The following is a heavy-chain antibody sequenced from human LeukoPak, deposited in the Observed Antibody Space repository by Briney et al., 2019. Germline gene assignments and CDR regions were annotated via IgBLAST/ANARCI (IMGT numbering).Heavy chain of an antibody. D-gene: IGHD3-22*01. CDR2: ISWNGVSI. Sequence: GGSLRLSCAASGFIFDDYAMHWVRQAPRKGLEWVSGISWNGVSIGYADSVKGRFTISRDNAKNSLYLQMNSLRAEDMAFYYCAKGIGPYYYDSSGYYLGDAFHIWGQGTMVTVSS. V-gene: IGHV3-9*03. CDR1: GFIFDDYA. CDR3: AKGIGPYYYDSSGYYLGDAFHI. J-gene: IGHJ3*02.